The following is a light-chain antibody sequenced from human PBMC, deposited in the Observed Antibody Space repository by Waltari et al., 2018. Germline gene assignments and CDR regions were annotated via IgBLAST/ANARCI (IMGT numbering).Light chain of an antibody. CDR1: SAILATKY. J-gene: IGLJ2*01. Sequence: NFMLTQPHSVSESPGNTVTIPCTRSSAILATKYVQWYQQRPGSAPTTVIYEDNQRPSGVPDRFSGSIDSSSNSASLTISGLKPEDEADYYCQSYDDRSVVFGGGTKLTVL. V-gene: IGLV6-57*04. CDR3: QSYDDRSVV. CDR2: EDN.